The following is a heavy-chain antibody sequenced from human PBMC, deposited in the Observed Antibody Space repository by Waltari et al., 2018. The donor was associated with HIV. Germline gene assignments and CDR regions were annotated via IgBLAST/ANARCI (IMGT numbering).Heavy chain of an antibody. D-gene: IGHD3-22*01. Sequence: QVQLVQSAAEVKKPGASVKVSCKASGHTFTSSGFSWVRHGPGQGLEWMGWISAYNGNTNYAQKLQGRVSMTTETSTSTAYMELRSLRSDDTAVYYCARLTHYYDTSGPDYYYYGMDVWGQGTTVTVSS. V-gene: IGHV1-18*01. CDR1: GHTFTSSG. J-gene: IGHJ6*02. CDR3: ARLTHYYDTSGPDYYYYGMDV. CDR2: ISAYNGNT.